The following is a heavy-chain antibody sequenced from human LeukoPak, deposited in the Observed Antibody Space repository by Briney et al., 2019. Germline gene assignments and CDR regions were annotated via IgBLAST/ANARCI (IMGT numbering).Heavy chain of an antibody. D-gene: IGHD1-26*01. Sequence: GRSLRLSCAASGFTFSSYGMHWVRQAPGKGLEWVAVISYDGSNKYYADSVKGRFTISRDNSKNTLYLQMNSLRAEDTAVYYCARAGEPPYNWFDPWGQGTLVTVPS. J-gene: IGHJ5*02. V-gene: IGHV3-30*03. CDR1: GFTFSSYG. CDR2: ISYDGSNK. CDR3: ARAGEPPYNWFDP.